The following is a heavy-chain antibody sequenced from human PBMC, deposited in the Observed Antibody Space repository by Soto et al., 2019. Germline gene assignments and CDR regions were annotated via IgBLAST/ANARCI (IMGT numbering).Heavy chain of an antibody. J-gene: IGHJ5*02. Sequence: ASVKVSCKASGGTFSSNAISWVRQAPGQGLEWMGGIIPIFGTSNYAQKFQGRITITADESTNTAYMQLSSLRSEDTAVYYCARGSYYYDRSGYYPSWGQGTLVTVSS. V-gene: IGHV1-69*13. CDR1: GGTFSSNA. CDR3: ARGSYYYDRSGYYPS. D-gene: IGHD3-22*01. CDR2: IIPIFGTS.